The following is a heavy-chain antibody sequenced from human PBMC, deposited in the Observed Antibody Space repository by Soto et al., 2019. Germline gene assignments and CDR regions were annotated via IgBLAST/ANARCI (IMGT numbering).Heavy chain of an antibody. CDR2: INAGNGNT. Sequence: ASVKVSCKASGYTYTSYAMHWVRQAPGQRLEWMGWINAGNGNTKYSQKFQGRVTITRDTSASTAYMELSSLRSEDTAAYYCARENGNYVNYYGMGFLGQGTTGTVAS. J-gene: IGHJ6*02. V-gene: IGHV1-3*01. CDR1: GYTYTSYA. D-gene: IGHD1-7*01. CDR3: ARENGNYVNYYGMGF.